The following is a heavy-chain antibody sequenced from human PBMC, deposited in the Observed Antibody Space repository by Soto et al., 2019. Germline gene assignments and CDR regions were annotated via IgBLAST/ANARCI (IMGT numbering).Heavy chain of an antibody. CDR3: ARVATVTLPVGFFDY. CDR2: ISSSSSTI. J-gene: IGHJ4*02. V-gene: IGHV3-48*02. Sequence: PGGSLRLSCAASGFTFSSYSMNWVRQAPGKGLEWVSYISSSSSTIYYADSVKGRFTISRDNAKNSLYLQMNSLRDEDTAVYYCARVATVTLPVGFFDYWGQGTLVTVSS. CDR1: GFTFSSYS. D-gene: IGHD4-17*01.